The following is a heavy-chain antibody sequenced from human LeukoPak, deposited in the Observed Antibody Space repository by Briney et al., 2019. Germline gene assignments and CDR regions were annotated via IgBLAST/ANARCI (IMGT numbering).Heavy chain of an antibody. V-gene: IGHV3-23*01. CDR2: ISGSGGST. D-gene: IGHD2-15*01. CDR1: GFTFSNYG. CDR3: AKVNSRVAGTSIFDF. Sequence: PGGSLRLSCEASGFTFSNYGMSWVRQAPGKGLEWVSAISGSGGSTYYADSVKGRFTISRDNSKNTLYLQMNSLRAEDTAVYYCAKVNSRVAGTSIFDFWGQRTLVTVSS. J-gene: IGHJ4*02.